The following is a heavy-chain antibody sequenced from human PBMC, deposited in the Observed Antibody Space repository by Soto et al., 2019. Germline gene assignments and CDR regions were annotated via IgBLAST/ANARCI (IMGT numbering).Heavy chain of an antibody. Sequence: ASVKVSCKASGYTFTSSAIHWVRQAPGQGLEWMGWINAGNGNIKHSQKFQHKVTITRDTSASTAYMELSSLRFEDTAVYYCARDGAVAGDSNFDYWGQGTLVTVSS. CDR3: ARDGAVAGDSNFDY. D-gene: IGHD6-19*01. CDR2: INAGNGNI. J-gene: IGHJ4*02. V-gene: IGHV1-3*01. CDR1: GYTFTSSA.